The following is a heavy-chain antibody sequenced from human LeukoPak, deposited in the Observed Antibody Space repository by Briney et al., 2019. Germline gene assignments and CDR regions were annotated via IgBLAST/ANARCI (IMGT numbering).Heavy chain of an antibody. CDR3: ARSDSVMIVVVIPGYFDY. CDR1: GGSISSSSYY. CDR2: IYYSGST. Sequence: SETLSLTCTVSGGSISSSSYYWGWIRQPPGKGLEWIGSIYYSGSTYYNPSLKSRVTISVDTSKNQFPLKLSSVTAADTAVYYCARSDSVMIVVVIPGYFDYWGQGTLVTVSS. D-gene: IGHD3-22*01. V-gene: IGHV4-39*01. J-gene: IGHJ4*02.